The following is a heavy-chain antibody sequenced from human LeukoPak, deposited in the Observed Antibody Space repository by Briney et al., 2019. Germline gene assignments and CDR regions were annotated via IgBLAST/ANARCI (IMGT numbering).Heavy chain of an antibody. J-gene: IGHJ6*03. Sequence: GASVNVSCKASGYTFTSYGVSWVRQAPGQGLEWMGWISAYNGNTNYAQKLQGRVTMTTDTSTSTAYMELRSLRSDDTAVYYYARDPKRYDFAYYMDVWGKGTTVTVSS. V-gene: IGHV1-18*01. CDR1: GYTFTSYG. CDR3: ARDPKRYDFAYYMDV. D-gene: IGHD3-3*01. CDR2: ISAYNGNT.